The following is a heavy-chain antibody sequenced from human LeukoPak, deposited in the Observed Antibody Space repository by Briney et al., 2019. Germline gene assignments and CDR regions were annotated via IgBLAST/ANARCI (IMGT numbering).Heavy chain of an antibody. Sequence: GGSLRLSCAASGFTFGNSWVPWVRQAPGKGLVWVSLINADGSTTTYADSVKGRFTISRDNARNTLSLQMNSLTIEDTAVYYCVVVVEPPDSDGFDVWGQGTMITVSS. CDR1: GFTFGNSW. CDR3: VVVVEPPDSDGFDV. J-gene: IGHJ3*01. V-gene: IGHV3-74*01. CDR2: INADGSTT. D-gene: IGHD1-14*01.